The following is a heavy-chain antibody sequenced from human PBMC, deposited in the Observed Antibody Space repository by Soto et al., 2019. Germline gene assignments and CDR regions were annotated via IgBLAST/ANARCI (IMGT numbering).Heavy chain of an antibody. CDR1: GGSFSGYY. D-gene: IGHD6-6*01. J-gene: IGHJ6*03. Sequence: SETLSLTCAVYGGSFSGYYWSWIRQPPGKGLEWIGEINHSGSTNYNPSLKSRVTISVDTSKNQFSLKLSSVTAADTAVYYCARARLIAARPDRYYYYYHMDVWGKGTTVT. CDR3: ARARLIAARPDRYYYYYHMDV. V-gene: IGHV4-34*01. CDR2: INHSGST.